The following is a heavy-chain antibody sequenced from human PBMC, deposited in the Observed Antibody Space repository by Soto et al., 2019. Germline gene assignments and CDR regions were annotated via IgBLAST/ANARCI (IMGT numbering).Heavy chain of an antibody. J-gene: IGHJ6*02. V-gene: IGHV3-11*05. D-gene: IGHD2-15*01. Sequence: PGGSLRLSCAASGFTFSDYYMSWIRQAPGKGLEWVSYISSSSSYTNYADSVKGRFTISRDNAKNSLYLQMNSLRAEDTAVYYCARAGSWGLGAYYYYGMDVWGQGTTVTVSS. CDR2: ISSSSSYT. CDR1: GFTFSDYY. CDR3: ARAGSWGLGAYYYYGMDV.